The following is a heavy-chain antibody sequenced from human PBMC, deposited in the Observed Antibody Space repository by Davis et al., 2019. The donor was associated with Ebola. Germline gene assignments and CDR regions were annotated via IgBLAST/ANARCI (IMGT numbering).Heavy chain of an antibody. CDR1: GFNFRSYG. J-gene: IGHJ6*02. CDR2: IWYDGSRK. D-gene: IGHD4/OR15-4a*01. CDR3: AREGVPYYYYYGMDV. Sequence: GESLKISCAASGFNFRSYGMHWVRQAPDKGLEWVAVIWYDGSRKYYGDSVKGRFTISRDNSNNLLYLQMNSLRAEDTAVYYCAREGVPYYYYYGMDVWGQGTTVTVSS. V-gene: IGHV3-33*01.